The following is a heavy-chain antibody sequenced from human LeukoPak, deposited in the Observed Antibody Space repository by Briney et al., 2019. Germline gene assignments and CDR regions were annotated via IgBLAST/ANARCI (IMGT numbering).Heavy chain of an antibody. D-gene: IGHD2-2*01. CDR3: ARHDEFCSSTSCYVSAFDI. J-gene: IGHJ3*02. CDR1: GGSISSYY. Sequence: PSETLFLTCTVSGGSISSYYWSWIRQPPGKGLEWIGYIYYSGSTNYNPSLKSRVTISVDTSKNQFSLKLSSVTAADTAVYYCARHDEFCSSTSCYVSAFDIWGQGTMVTVSS. CDR2: IYYSGST. V-gene: IGHV4-59*08.